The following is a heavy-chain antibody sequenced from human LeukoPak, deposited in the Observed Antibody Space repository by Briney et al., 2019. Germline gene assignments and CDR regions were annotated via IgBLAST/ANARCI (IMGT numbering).Heavy chain of an antibody. J-gene: IGHJ5*02. CDR3: AKTREADLSDL. V-gene: IGHV1-18*01. Sequence: VASVKVSCTASGYIFTVYGITWVRQAPGQGLEWMGWISPHNGQTLYAHEVEDRVTMTTDASTSTAYMELRSLRSDDTAIYYCAKTREADLSDLWGQGTLVTVSS. CDR2: ISPHNGQT. D-gene: IGHD1-26*01. CDR1: GYIFTVYG.